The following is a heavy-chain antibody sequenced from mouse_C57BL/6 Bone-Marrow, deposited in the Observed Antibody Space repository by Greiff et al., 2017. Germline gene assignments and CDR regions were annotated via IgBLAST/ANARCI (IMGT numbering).Heavy chain of an antibody. CDR3: ARSTTVVADY. D-gene: IGHD1-1*01. V-gene: IGHV1-55*01. J-gene: IGHJ2*01. Sequence: QVHVKQSGAELVKPGASVKMSCKASGYTFTSYWITWVKQRPGQGLEWIGDIYPGSGSTNYNEKFKSKATLTVDTSSSTAYMQLSSLTSEDSAVXYCARSTTVVADYWGQGTTLTVSS. CDR1: GYTFTSYW. CDR2: IYPGSGST.